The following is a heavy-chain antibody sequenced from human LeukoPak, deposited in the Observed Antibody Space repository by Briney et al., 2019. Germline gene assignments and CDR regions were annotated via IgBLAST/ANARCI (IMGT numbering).Heavy chain of an antibody. D-gene: IGHD6-13*01. Sequence: GGSLRLSCAASGFTFSSYSMNWVRQAPGKGLEWVSSISSSSSYIYYADSVKGRFTISRDNAKNSLYLQMNSLRAEDTAVYYCARGISGIAAAGIIDYWGQGTLVTVSS. J-gene: IGHJ4*02. CDR1: GFTFSSYS. CDR3: ARGISGIAAAGIIDY. V-gene: IGHV3-21*01. CDR2: ISSSSSYI.